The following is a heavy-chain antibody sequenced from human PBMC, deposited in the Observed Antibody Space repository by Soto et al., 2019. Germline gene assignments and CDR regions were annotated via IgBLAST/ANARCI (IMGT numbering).Heavy chain of an antibody. CDR1: GGSISGYY. Sequence: SETLSLTCTVSGGSISGYYWSWIRQPPGKGLEWIGYISYSGSPNYNPSLKSRVTISIDTSQNQFSLKLSSVTAADTAVYYCARAGRSSSKTVFDYWGQGTLVTVSS. CDR2: ISYSGSP. V-gene: IGHV4-59*01. CDR3: ARAGRSSSKTVFDY. J-gene: IGHJ4*02. D-gene: IGHD6-6*01.